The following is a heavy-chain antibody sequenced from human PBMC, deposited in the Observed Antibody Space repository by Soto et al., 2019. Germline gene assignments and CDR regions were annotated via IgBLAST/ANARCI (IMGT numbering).Heavy chain of an antibody. CDR2: IYPGDSDT. CDR1: GYAFTSYW. D-gene: IGHD2-2*01. CDR3: ARGYCTTTICDPWFDP. Sequence: GESLKISCTGSGYAFTSYWIAWVRQMPGKGLEWMGIIYPGDSDTRYSPSFQGQVTISADKSITTAYLQWSSLKASDTAMYYCARGYCTTTICDPWFDPWGQGTLVTVSS. J-gene: IGHJ5*02. V-gene: IGHV5-51*01.